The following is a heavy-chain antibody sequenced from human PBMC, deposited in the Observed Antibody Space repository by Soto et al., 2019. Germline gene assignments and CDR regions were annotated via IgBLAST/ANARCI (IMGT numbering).Heavy chain of an antibody. V-gene: IGHV3-15*01. CDR2: IKSKTDGGTT. J-gene: IGHJ6*03. CDR3: TTVLSGKMTTVTPTAYYYYMDV. CDR1: GFTFSNAW. Sequence: GGSLRLSCAASGFTFSNAWMSWVRQAPGKGLEWVGRIKSKTDGGTTDYAAPVKGRFTISRDDSKNTLYLQMNSLKTEDTAVYYCTTVLSGKMTTVTPTAYYYYMDVWGKGTTVTVSS. D-gene: IGHD4-17*01.